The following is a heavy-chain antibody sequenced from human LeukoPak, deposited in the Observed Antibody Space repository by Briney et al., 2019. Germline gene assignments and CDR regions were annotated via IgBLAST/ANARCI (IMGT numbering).Heavy chain of an antibody. Sequence: GGSLRLSCAASRFTFSSYWMNWVRQAPGKGLEWVSSISSSSSYIYYADSVKGRFTISRDNARNSLFLQMNSLRAEDTAVYYCARDVQVATIYPLDYWGQGTLVTVSS. CDR2: ISSSSSYI. CDR1: RFTFSSYW. J-gene: IGHJ4*02. CDR3: ARDVQVATIYPLDY. D-gene: IGHD5-12*01. V-gene: IGHV3-21*01.